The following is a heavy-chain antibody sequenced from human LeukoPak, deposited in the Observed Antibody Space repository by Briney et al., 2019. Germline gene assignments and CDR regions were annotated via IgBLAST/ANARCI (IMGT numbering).Heavy chain of an antibody. Sequence: GGSLRLSCAASGFTFSSYAMSWVRQAPGKGLEWVSAISGSGGSTYYADSVKGRFTISRDNSKNTLYLQMNSLRAEDTAVYYCAKGPSLAITIFGGVRAPYWGQGTLVTVSS. J-gene: IGHJ4*02. CDR1: GFTFSSYA. D-gene: IGHD3-3*01. V-gene: IGHV3-23*01. CDR2: ISGSGGST. CDR3: AKGPSLAITIFGGVRAPY.